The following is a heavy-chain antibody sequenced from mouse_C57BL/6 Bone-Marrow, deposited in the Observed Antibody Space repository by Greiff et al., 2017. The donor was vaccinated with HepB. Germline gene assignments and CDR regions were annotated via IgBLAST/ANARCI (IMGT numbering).Heavy chain of an antibody. CDR1: GYTFTSYW. J-gene: IGHJ3*01. D-gene: IGHD2-3*01. CDR2: IYPGSGST. CDR3: ARGGFYDGYYEAY. Sequence: QVQFQQPGAELVKPGASVKMSCKASGYTFTSYWITWVKQRPGQGLEWIGDIYPGSGSTNYNEKFKSKATLTVDTSSSTAYMQLSSLTSEDSAVYYCARGGFYDGYYEAYWGQGTLVTVSA. V-gene: IGHV1-55*01.